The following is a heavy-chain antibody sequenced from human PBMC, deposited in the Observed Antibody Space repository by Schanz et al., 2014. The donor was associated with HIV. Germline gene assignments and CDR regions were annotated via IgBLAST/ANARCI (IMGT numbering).Heavy chain of an antibody. J-gene: IGHJ6*02. CDR3: AKDLVTMAHYYYYYGMDV. Sequence: QVQLVESGGGVVQPGRSLRLSCAASGFSFSSYGMHWVRQAPGKGLEWVAFISYDGSVKSYGDSVKGRFTVSRDDSKNTVYVQMDSLTAEDTAVYYCAKDLVTMAHYYYYYGMDVWGQGTTVTVSS. CDR2: ISYDGSVK. D-gene: IGHD3-10*01. CDR1: GFSFSSYG. V-gene: IGHV3-30*18.